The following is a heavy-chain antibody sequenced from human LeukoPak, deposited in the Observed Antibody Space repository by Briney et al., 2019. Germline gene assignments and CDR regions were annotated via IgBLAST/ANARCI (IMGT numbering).Heavy chain of an antibody. J-gene: IGHJ3*01. V-gene: IGHV3-7*01. CDR3: ANEGGGAFDF. CDR1: GFTLSRYW. CDR2: IKEDGTEK. Sequence: GGSLRLSCAASGFTLSRYWMSWVRQAPGKGLEWVANIKEDGTEKYYVESVRGRFTISRDNAKDSLYLQMNTLRAEDTAICYCANEGGGAFDFWGQGTMVTVSS.